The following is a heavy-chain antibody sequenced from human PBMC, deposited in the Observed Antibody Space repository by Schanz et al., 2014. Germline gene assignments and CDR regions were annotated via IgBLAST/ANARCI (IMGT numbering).Heavy chain of an antibody. CDR3: ASMSDSGSFDS. Sequence: VQLVESGGGVVQPGRSLRLSCAASGFTFSSYAMHWVRQAPGRGLQWVALISYDGGHKYYADSVKGRFTISRDNSKNTLYLQMNSLRAEDTAVYYCASMSDSGSFDSWGQGTLVTVSS. V-gene: IGHV3-30*04. CDR1: GFTFSSYA. CDR2: ISYDGGHK. D-gene: IGHD1-26*01. J-gene: IGHJ4*02.